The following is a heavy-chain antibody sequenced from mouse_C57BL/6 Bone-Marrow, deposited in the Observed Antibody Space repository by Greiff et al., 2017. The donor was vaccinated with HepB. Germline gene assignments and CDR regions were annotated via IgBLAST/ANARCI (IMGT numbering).Heavy chain of an antibody. CDR2: ISSGGSYT. J-gene: IGHJ2*01. V-gene: IGHV5-6*01. Sequence: EVQGVESGGDLVKPGGSLKLSCAASGFTFSSYGMSWVRQTPDKRLEWVATISSGGSYTYYPDSVKGRFTISRDNAKNTLYLQMSSLKSEDTAMYYCARHVIDDGYYFDYWGQGTTLTVSS. D-gene: IGHD2-3*01. CDR1: GFTFSSYG. CDR3: ARHVIDDGYYFDY.